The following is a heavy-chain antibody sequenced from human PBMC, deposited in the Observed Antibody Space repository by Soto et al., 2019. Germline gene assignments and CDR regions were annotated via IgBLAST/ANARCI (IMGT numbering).Heavy chain of an antibody. V-gene: IGHV1-69*13. CDR2: IIPIFGTA. CDR3: ARSEVVAAINTYYYYGMDV. Sequence: SVKVSCKASGGTFSSYAISWVRQAPGQGLEWMGGIIPIFGTANYAQKFQGRVTITADESTSTAYVELSSLRSEDTAVYYCARSEVVAAINTYYYYGMDVWGQGTRVTVSS. J-gene: IGHJ6*02. D-gene: IGHD2-15*01. CDR1: GGTFSSYA.